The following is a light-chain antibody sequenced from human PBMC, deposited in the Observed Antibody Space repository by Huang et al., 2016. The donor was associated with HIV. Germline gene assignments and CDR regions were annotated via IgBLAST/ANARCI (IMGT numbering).Light chain of an antibody. Sequence: ELVMTQSPAILSVSPGERATLTCRASQSVSSNLAWYQQKPGQAPRLLIYGAATRATGIPARFSGSGSGTEFTLTISSLQSEDFAVYYCQQYNNWPPWTCGQGTKVEIK. CDR3: QQYNNWPPWT. J-gene: IGKJ1*01. V-gene: IGKV3-15*01. CDR1: QSVSSN. CDR2: GAA.